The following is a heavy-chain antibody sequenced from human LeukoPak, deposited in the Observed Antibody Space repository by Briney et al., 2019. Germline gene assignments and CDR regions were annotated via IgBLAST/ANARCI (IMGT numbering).Heavy chain of an antibody. CDR3: AKRRTHVVVVPAAIGAFEI. CDR2: ISGSGGST. V-gene: IGHV3-23*01. Sequence: PGGSLRLSCAASGFTFSSYAMSWVRQAPGKGLEWVSAISGSGGSTYYADSVKGRFTISRDNSKNTLYLQMNSLRAEDTAVYYSAKRRTHVVVVPAAIGAFEIWGQGTMVTVSS. D-gene: IGHD2-2*01. J-gene: IGHJ3*02. CDR1: GFTFSSYA.